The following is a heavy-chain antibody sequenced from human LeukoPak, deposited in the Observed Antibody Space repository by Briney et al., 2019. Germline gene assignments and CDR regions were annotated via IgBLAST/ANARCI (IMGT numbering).Heavy chain of an antibody. CDR3: AKFLEEMYYFDY. D-gene: IGHD5-24*01. CDR1: GFTFSSYA. V-gene: IGHV3-23*01. J-gene: IGHJ4*02. Sequence: GGSLRLSCAASGFTFSSYAMSWVRQAPGKGLEWVSAISGSGGSTYYADSVKGRFTISRDNPKNTLYLQMNSLRAEDTAVYYCAKFLEEMYYFDYWGQGTLVTVSS. CDR2: ISGSGGST.